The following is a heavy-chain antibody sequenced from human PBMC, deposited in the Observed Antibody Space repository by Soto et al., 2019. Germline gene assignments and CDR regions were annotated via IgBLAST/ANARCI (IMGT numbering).Heavy chain of an antibody. J-gene: IGHJ4*02. D-gene: IGHD5-12*01. Sequence: GASVKVSCKASGGTFSSYAISWVRQAPGQGLEWMGGIIPIFGTANYAQKFQGRVTITADESTSTAYMELSSLRSEDTAVYYCARAPANVEMATRFDYWGQGTLVTVS. V-gene: IGHV1-69*13. CDR1: GGTFSSYA. CDR2: IIPIFGTA. CDR3: ARAPANVEMATRFDY.